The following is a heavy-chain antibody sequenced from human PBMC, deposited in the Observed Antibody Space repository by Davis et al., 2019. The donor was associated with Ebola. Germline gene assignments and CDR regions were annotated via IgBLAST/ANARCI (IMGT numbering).Heavy chain of an antibody. D-gene: IGHD6-13*01. CDR1: GYTFTRYG. Sequence: AASVKVSCKASGYTFTRYGISWVRQAPRQGLEWMGWISAYNGNTNYAQKLQGRVTMTTGTSTSTAYMEVRSLRSDDTAVYYCARDRGMIAAAGVCDYWGQGTLVTVSS. CDR3: ARDRGMIAAAGVCDY. CDR2: ISAYNGNT. V-gene: IGHV1-18*04. J-gene: IGHJ4*02.